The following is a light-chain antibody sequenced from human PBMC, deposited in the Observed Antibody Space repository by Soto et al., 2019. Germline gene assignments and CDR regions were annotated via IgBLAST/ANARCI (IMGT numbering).Light chain of an antibody. CDR3: QQYGSSGT. Sequence: ELVLTQSPGTLSLSPGERATLSCRASQSVSNNYLAWYQQKPGQAPRLLIYGASNRATGIPDRFNGSGSGTDFTLTISRLEPEDFAVYYCQQYGSSGTFGQGTKVDIK. CDR1: QSVSNNY. V-gene: IGKV3-20*01. CDR2: GAS. J-gene: IGKJ1*01.